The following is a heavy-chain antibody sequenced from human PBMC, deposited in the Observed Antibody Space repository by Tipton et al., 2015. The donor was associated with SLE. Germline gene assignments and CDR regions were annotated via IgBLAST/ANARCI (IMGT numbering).Heavy chain of an antibody. CDR1: GGSISSYY. CDR2: IYTSGST. V-gene: IGHV4-4*07. CDR3: ARVPYTSSGLLRGAFDI. Sequence: TLSLTCTVSGGSISSYYWSWIRQPAGKGLEWIGRIYTSGSTNYNPSLKSRVTMSVDTSKNQFSLKLSSVTAADTAVYYCARVPYTSSGLLRGAFDIWGQGTMVTVSS. D-gene: IGHD3-22*01. J-gene: IGHJ3*02.